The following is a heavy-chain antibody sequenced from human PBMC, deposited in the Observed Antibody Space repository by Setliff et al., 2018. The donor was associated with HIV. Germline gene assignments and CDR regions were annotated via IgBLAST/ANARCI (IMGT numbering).Heavy chain of an antibody. V-gene: IGHV3-23*01. Sequence: GGSLRLSCAASGFTFSNYAMSWVRQAPGKGLEWVSAITGGGGNQYYADSVKGRFTISRDNSKNTLYLQMNSPRAEDTALYYCARDGSRDSSGFDYWGQGTLVTVSS. CDR3: ARDGSRDSSGFDY. CDR2: ITGGGGNQ. D-gene: IGHD3-22*01. CDR1: GFTFSNYA. J-gene: IGHJ4*02.